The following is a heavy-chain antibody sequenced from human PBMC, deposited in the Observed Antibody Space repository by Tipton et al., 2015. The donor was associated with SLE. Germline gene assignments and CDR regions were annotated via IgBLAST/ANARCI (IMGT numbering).Heavy chain of an antibody. D-gene: IGHD6-6*01. CDR2: IYPGDSDT. V-gene: IGHV5-51*03. CDR1: GYSFTTYW. CDR3: ARRYSSSQYYFDY. J-gene: IGHJ4*02. Sequence: QLVQSGAEVKKPGESLKISCKSSGYSFTTYWIAWVRQMPGKGLEWMGIIYPGDSDTRYSPSFQGQVTISADKSISTAYLQWSSLKASDTAMYYCARRYSSSQYYFDYWGQGTLVTVSS.